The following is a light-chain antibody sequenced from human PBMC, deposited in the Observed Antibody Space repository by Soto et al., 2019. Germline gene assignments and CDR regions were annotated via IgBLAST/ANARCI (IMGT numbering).Light chain of an antibody. Sequence: AIQLTQSPPSLSASVGDRVTITCRASQGISSALAWYQQKPGKAPKLLIYDASSLESGVPSRYSSSGSGTDFTLTISSRQPEDFATQYCQQFNIYPITFGQGTRLEMK. CDR3: QQFNIYPIT. CDR2: DAS. J-gene: IGKJ5*01. V-gene: IGKV1-13*02. CDR1: QGISSA.